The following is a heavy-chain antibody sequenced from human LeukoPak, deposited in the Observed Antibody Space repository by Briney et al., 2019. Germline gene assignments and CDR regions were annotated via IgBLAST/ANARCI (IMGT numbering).Heavy chain of an antibody. V-gene: IGHV3-72*01. CDR1: GSTFSDNY. CDR3: ARAFDI. Sequence: PGGSLRLSCAASGSTFSDNYIDWVRQAPGKGLEWVGRTRNKANGYTTEYAASVKGRFTFSRDDSKNSLYLQMNSLKTEDTAVYYCARAFDIWGQGTMVTVSS. J-gene: IGHJ3*02. CDR2: TRNKANGYTT.